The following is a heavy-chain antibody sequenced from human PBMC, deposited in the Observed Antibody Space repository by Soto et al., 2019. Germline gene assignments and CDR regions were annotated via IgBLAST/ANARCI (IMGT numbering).Heavy chain of an antibody. V-gene: IGHV3-11*01. D-gene: IGHD3-3*01. CDR3: ARTMDYDFWSGSPYYFDY. CDR1: GFTFSDYY. Sequence: GGSLRLSCAASGFTFSDYYMSWIRQAPGKGLEWVSYISSSGSTIYYADSVKGRFTISRDNAKNSLYLQMNSPRAEDTAVYYCARTMDYDFWSGSPYYFDYWGQGTLVTVSS. J-gene: IGHJ4*02. CDR2: ISSSGSTI.